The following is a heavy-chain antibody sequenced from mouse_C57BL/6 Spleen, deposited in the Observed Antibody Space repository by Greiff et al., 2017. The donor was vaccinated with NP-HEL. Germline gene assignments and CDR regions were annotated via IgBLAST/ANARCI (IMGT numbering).Heavy chain of an antibody. D-gene: IGHD4-1*01. CDR2: IWSGGST. Sequence: VKLVESGPGLVQPSQSLSITCTVSGFSLTSYGVHWVRQSPGKGLEWLGVIWSGGSTDYNAAFISRLSISKDNSKSQVFFKMNSLQADDTAIYYCARRAPLTGTYYAMDYWGQGTSVTVSS. V-gene: IGHV2-2*01. CDR1: GFSLTSYG. J-gene: IGHJ4*01. CDR3: ARRAPLTGTYYAMDY.